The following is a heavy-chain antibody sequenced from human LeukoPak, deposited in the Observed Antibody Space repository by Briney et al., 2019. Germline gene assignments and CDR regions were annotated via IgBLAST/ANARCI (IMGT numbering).Heavy chain of an antibody. CDR1: GFTFTSSA. D-gene: IGHD3-22*01. CDR2: IVVGSGNT. CDR3: AAYYDSSGYYGY. V-gene: IGHV1-58*01. J-gene: IGHJ4*02. Sequence: SVTVSCKASGFTFTSSAVQWVRQARGQRLEWIGWIVVGSGNTNYAQKFQERVTITRDMSSSTAYMELSSLRSEDTAVYYCAAYYDSSGYYGYWGQGTLVTVSS.